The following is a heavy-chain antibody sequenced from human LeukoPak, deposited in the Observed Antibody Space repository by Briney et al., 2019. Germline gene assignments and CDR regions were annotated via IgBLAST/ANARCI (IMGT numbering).Heavy chain of an antibody. CDR2: ITPILGIA. D-gene: IGHD6-13*01. V-gene: IGHV1-69*04. J-gene: IGHJ5*02. CDR3: AREGVAAAGMSDP. CDR1: GGTFSSYA. Sequence: RASVKVSCKASGGTFSSYAISWVRQAPGQGLEWMGRITPILGIANYAQKFQGRVTITADKSTSTAYMELSSLRSEDTAVYYCAREGVAAAGMSDPWGQGTLVTVSS.